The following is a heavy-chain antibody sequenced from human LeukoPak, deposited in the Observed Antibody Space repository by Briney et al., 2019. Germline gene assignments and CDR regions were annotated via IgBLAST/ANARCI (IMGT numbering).Heavy chain of an antibody. CDR1: GFTFSSYG. CDR2: IWYDGSNK. V-gene: IGHV3-33*06. Sequence: TGRSLRLSCAASGFTFSSYGMHWVRQAPGKGLEWVAVIWYDGSNKYYADSVKGRFTISRDNSKNTLYLQMNSLRAEDTAVYYCAKDEYCSGGSCYPEYFQHWGQGTLVTVSS. D-gene: IGHD2-15*01. J-gene: IGHJ1*01. CDR3: AKDEYCSGGSCYPEYFQH.